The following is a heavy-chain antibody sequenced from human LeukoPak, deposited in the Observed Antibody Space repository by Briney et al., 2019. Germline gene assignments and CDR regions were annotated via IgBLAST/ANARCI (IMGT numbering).Heavy chain of an antibody. D-gene: IGHD5-18*01. J-gene: IGHJ4*02. CDR1: GFTLGSHD. V-gene: IGHV3-13*01. CDR2: IASGFQT. Sequence: GGSLRLSCTSSGFTLGSHDMHWVRQTTGEGLEWVAAIASGFQTFYAGSAKGRFTVPREDAENSLYLQMNSLTAGDTAVYYCVREARGYHYTYFDYWGQGSLVTVSS. CDR3: VREARGYHYTYFDY.